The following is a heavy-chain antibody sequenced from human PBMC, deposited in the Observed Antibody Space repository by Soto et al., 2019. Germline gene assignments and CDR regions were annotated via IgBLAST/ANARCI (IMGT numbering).Heavy chain of an antibody. CDR3: ARIGVSSGHESPDFDS. CDR1: GYSFTSYG. V-gene: IGHV1-18*04. Sequence: SSVKVSCKASGYSFTSYGISWVRQAPGKGPEWMGWISGFNGNTNYAADLQGRVTMTTDTSTSTAYMELRGLRSDDTAVYYCARIGVSSGHESPDFDSWGQGTLVTVSS. D-gene: IGHD3-16*01. J-gene: IGHJ4*02. CDR2: ISGFNGNT.